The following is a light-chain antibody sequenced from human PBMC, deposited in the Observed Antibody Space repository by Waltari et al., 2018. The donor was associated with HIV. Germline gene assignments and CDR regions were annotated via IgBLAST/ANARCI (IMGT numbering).Light chain of an antibody. V-gene: IGLV3-19*01. J-gene: IGLJ2*01. CDR3: ACWDRSGDYIL. CDR2: GKN. CDR1: SLRHYY. Sequence: SSELTQDPAVSVALGQTVKIACLGDSLRHYYASWYRLRPGQAPQLLVYGKNSRPSGIPDRFSASSSGNRAFLTITGARAEDEADYYCACWDRSGDYILFGGGTSLTGL.